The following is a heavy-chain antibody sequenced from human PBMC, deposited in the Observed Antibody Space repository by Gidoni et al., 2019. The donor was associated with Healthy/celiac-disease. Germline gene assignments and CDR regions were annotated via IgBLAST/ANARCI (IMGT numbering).Heavy chain of an antibody. J-gene: IGHJ4*02. V-gene: IGHV4-34*01. CDR3: ARGRRVHVSCDY. Sequence: CSWIRQPPGKGLEWIGEINHSGSTNYNPSLKSRVTISVDTSKNQFSLKLSSVTAADTAVYYCARGRRVHVSCDYWGQGTLVTVSS. CDR2: INHSGST.